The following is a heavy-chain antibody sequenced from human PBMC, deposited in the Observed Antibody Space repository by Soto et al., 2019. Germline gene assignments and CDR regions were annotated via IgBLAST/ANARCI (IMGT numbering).Heavy chain of an antibody. D-gene: IGHD2-8*01. J-gene: IGHJ4*02. CDR3: AKYDTNVSRHYFDY. V-gene: IGHV4-31*03. Sequence: KPSETLSLTCTVSGGSISGGGYWWTWIRQHPGKGLEWIGYIYYNGDTYYNPSLRSRVIISLDTSKNQFSLKLSSVTAADTAVYYCAKYDTNVSRHYFDYWGQGTLVTVSS. CDR2: IYYNGDT. CDR1: GGSISGGGYW.